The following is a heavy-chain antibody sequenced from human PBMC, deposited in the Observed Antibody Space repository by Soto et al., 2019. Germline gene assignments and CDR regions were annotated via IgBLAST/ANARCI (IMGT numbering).Heavy chain of an antibody. CDR1: GGSFSGYY. CDR2: INHSGST. Sequence: SETLSLTCAVYGGSFSGYYWSWIRQPPGKGLEWIGEINHSGSTNYNPSLKSRVTISVDTSKNQFSLKLSSVTAADTAVYYCARMGNYDILTGHDYWGQGTLVTVSS. D-gene: IGHD3-9*01. CDR3: ARMGNYDILTGHDY. J-gene: IGHJ4*02. V-gene: IGHV4-34*01.